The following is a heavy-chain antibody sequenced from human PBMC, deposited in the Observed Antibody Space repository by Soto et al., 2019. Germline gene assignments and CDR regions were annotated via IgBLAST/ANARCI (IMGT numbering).Heavy chain of an antibody. CDR1: GGTFSSYA. D-gene: IGHD5-12*01. Sequence: ASVKVSCKASGGTFSSYAISWVRQAPGQGLEWMGGIIPIFGTANYAQKFRGRVTITADESTSTAYMELSSLRSEDTAVYYCARGGRDGYTEEAFDIWGQGTMVTVSS. CDR3: ARGGRDGYTEEAFDI. V-gene: IGHV1-69*13. J-gene: IGHJ3*02. CDR2: IIPIFGTA.